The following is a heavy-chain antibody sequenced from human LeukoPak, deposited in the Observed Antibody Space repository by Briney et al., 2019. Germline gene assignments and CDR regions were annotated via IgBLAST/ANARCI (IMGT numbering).Heavy chain of an antibody. J-gene: IGHJ4*02. Sequence: SETLSLTCTVSGGSISSHYWSWIRQPPGKGLEWIGEINHSGSTNYNPSLKSQVSISIDTSKNQFSLRLTSVTAADTAVYYCARQTGSGLFILPGGQGTLVTVSS. CDR3: ARQTGSGLFILP. CDR1: GGSISSHY. D-gene: IGHD3/OR15-3a*01. V-gene: IGHV4-34*01. CDR2: INHSGST.